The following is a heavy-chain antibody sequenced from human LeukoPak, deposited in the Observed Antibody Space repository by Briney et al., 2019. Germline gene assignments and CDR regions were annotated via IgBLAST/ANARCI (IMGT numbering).Heavy chain of an antibody. CDR3: ARDRHDSSGYYIDY. Sequence: GGSLRLSCGTSGFTFNNYWMAWVRQSPGKGLEWVAVIWYDGSNKYYADSVKGRFTISRDNSKNTLYLQMNSLRAEDTAVYYCARDRHDSSGYYIDYWGQGTLVTVSS. CDR1: GFTFNNYW. D-gene: IGHD3-22*01. J-gene: IGHJ4*02. V-gene: IGHV3-33*01. CDR2: IWYDGSNK.